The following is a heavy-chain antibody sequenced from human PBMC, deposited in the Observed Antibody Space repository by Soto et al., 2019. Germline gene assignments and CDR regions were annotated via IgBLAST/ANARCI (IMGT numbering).Heavy chain of an antibody. J-gene: IGHJ4*02. CDR3: ARVSFVTFDY. CDR2: VYHSGST. Sequence: PSETLSLTCAVSGGSISTSNWWSWVRQPPGKGLEWIGEVYHSGSTNYNPSFKSRVTISVDTSKNQFSLKLSSVTAADTAVYYCARVSFVTFDYWGQGTLVTVSS. D-gene: IGHD6-6*01. V-gene: IGHV4-4*02. CDR1: GGSISTSNW.